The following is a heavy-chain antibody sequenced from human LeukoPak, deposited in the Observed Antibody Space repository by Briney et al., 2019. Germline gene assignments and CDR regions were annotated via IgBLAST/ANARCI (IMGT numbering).Heavy chain of an antibody. J-gene: IGHJ3*02. Sequence: GGSLRLSCVASGFTFSSFAMHWVRQAPGKGLEWLALISFDGSKYFYTDSVKGRFTISRDNSENTLYLQINSLRGEDTAVYYCAKKAFDIWGQGTMVTVSS. V-gene: IGHV3-30-3*02. CDR1: GFTFSSFA. CDR2: ISFDGSKY. CDR3: AKKAFDI.